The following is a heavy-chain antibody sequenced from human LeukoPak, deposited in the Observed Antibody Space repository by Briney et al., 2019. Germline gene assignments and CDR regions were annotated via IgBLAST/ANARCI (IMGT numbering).Heavy chain of an antibody. D-gene: IGHD6-6*01. CDR1: GGSFSGYY. Sequence: KPSETLSLTSAVYGGSFSGYYWSWIRQPPGKGLEWIGEINHSGSTNYNPSLKSRVTISVDTSKNQFSLKLSSVTAADTAVYYCARPRYSSSSPYDYWGQGTLVTVSS. CDR3: ARPRYSSSSPYDY. CDR2: INHSGST. J-gene: IGHJ4*02. V-gene: IGHV4-34*01.